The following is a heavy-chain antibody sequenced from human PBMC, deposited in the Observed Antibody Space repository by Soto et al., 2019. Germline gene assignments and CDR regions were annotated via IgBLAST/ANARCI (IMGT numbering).Heavy chain of an antibody. CDR2: ISGSGGST. CDR3: AKDRGYCSGGSCYPRDYYYYYGMDV. D-gene: IGHD2-15*01. V-gene: IGHV3-23*01. CDR1: GFTFSSYA. J-gene: IGHJ6*02. Sequence: PGGSLRLSCAASGFTFSSYAMSWVRQAPGKGLEWVSAISGSGGSTYYADSVKGRFTISRDNSKNTLYLQMNSLRAEDTAVYYCAKDRGYCSGGSCYPRDYYYYYGMDVWGQGTTVTVS.